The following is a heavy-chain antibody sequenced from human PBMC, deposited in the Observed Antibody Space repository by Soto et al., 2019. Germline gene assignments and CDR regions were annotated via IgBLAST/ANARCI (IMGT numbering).Heavy chain of an antibody. D-gene: IGHD5-12*01. CDR1: GFTFSSYS. V-gene: IGHV3-48*01. CDR3: SRDSGYGYYFDY. Sequence: GGSLRLSCAASGFTFSSYSMNWVRQAPGKGLEWVSYISSSATIYYADSVKGRFTISRDNAKNSLVLQMNSLRAEDTAVYYCSRDSGYGYYFDYWGQGTLVTVSS. CDR2: ISSSATI. J-gene: IGHJ4*02.